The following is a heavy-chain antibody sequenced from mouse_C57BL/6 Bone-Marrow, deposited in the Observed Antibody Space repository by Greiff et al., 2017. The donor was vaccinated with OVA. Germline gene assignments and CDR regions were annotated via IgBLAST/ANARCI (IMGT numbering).Heavy chain of an antibody. CDR1: GYTFTSYW. CDR3: ARGGSNYFY. CDR2: IHPNSGST. D-gene: IGHD2-5*01. V-gene: IGHV1-64*01. J-gene: IGHJ2*01. Sequence: QVQLKQPGAELVKPGASVKLSCKASGYTFTSYWMHWVKQRPGQGLEWIGMIHPNSGSTNYNEKFKSKATLTVDKSSSTAYMQLSSLTSEDSAVYYCARGGSNYFYWGQGTTLTVSS.